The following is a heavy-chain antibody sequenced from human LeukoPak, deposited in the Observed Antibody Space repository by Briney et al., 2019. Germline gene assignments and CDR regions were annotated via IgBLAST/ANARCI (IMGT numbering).Heavy chain of an antibody. D-gene: IGHD3-22*01. J-gene: IGHJ4*02. V-gene: IGHV1-69*06. CDR2: IIPIFGTA. CDR3: ARQDRMYYYDSSGYYYLHY. Sequence: ASVKVSCKASGGTFSSYAISWVRQAPGQGLEWMGGIIPIFGTANYAQKFQGRVTITADKSTSTAYMELSSLRSEDTAVYYCARQDRMYYYDSSGYYYLHYWGQGTLVTVSS. CDR1: GGTFSSYA.